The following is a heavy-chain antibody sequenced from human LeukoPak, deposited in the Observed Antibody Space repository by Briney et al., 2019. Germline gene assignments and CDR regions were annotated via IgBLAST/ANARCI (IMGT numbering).Heavy chain of an antibody. CDR3: ARIESNYYDSSGYRTHPLDI. D-gene: IGHD3-22*01. CDR2: INPSGGST. V-gene: IGHV1-46*01. CDR1: GYTFTSYY. J-gene: IGHJ3*02. Sequence: ASVKVSCKASGYTFTSYYMHWVRQAPGQGLEWMGIINPSGGSTSYAQKFQGRVTMTRDMSTSTVYMELSSLRSEDTAVYYCARIESNYYDSSGYRTHPLDIWGQGTMVTVSS.